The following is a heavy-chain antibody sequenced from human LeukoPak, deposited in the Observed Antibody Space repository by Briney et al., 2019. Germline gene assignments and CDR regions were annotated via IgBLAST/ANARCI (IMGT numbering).Heavy chain of an antibody. V-gene: IGHV3-30*18. CDR3: AKLTVDTAMVKRVDAFDI. CDR1: GFTFSSYG. D-gene: IGHD5-18*01. CDR2: ISYDGSNK. J-gene: IGHJ3*02. Sequence: GGSLRLSCAASGFTFSSYGMHWVRQAPGKGLEWVAVISYDGSNKYYADSVKGRFTISRDNSKNTLYLQMNSLRAEDTAVYYCAKLTVDTAMVKRVDAFDIWGQGTMVTVSS.